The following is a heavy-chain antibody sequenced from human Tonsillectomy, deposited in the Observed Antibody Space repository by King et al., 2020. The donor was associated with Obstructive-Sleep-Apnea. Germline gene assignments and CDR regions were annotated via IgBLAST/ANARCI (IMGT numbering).Heavy chain of an antibody. J-gene: IGHJ6*02. CDR2: ISYDGHNK. CDR3: AKDLTAGSRDYNGMNV. D-gene: IGHD6-19*01. V-gene: IGHV3-30*18. Sequence: VQLVESGGGVVQPWRSLRLSCAASGFTFNTYDMHWVRQAPGKGLEWVAVISYDGHNKYYADSVRGRFTISRDNSKNTMSLQMNSLTTDDAAVYYCAKDLTAGSRDYNGMNVWGQVTTVTVSS. CDR1: GFTFNTYD.